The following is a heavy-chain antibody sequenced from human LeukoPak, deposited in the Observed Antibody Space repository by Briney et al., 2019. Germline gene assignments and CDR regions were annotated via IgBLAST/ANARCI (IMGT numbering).Heavy chain of an antibody. V-gene: IGHV1-69*13. CDR2: IIPIFGTA. CDR1: GYTFTSYG. J-gene: IGHJ5*02. Sequence: SVKVSCKASGYTFTSYGISWVRQAPGQGLEWMGGIIPIFGTANYAQKFQGRVTITADESTSTAYMELSSLRSEDTAVYYCARDLASYGDYPNWFDPWGQGTLVTVSS. CDR3: ARDLASYGDYPNWFDP. D-gene: IGHD4-17*01.